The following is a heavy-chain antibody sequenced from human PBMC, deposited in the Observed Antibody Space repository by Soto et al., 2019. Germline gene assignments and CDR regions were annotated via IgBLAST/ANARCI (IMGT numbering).Heavy chain of an antibody. CDR2: ISATSGNS. D-gene: IGHD3-22*01. CDR3: AKIHPVVVITSNHSPAFDI. J-gene: IGHJ3*02. V-gene: IGHV3-23*01. CDR1: GFTFSTYA. Sequence: PGGSLRLSCAASGFTFSTYAMNWVRQTPGKGLEWVSSISATSGNSYYADSVKGRFTISRDNSKNTLFLQMNSLRAEDTAVYYCAKIHPVVVITSNHSPAFDIWGQGTMVTVSS.